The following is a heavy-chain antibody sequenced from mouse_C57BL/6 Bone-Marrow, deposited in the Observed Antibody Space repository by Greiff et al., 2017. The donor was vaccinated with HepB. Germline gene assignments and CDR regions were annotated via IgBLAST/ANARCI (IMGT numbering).Heavy chain of an antibody. CDR3: ARCRGSSFYFDY. V-gene: IGHV1-82*01. CDR1: GYAFSSSW. CDR2: IYPGDGDT. Sequence: VKLQQSGPELVKPGASVKISCKASGYAFSSSWMNWVKQRPGKGLEWIGRIYPGDGDTNYNGKFKGKATLTADKSSSTAYMQLSSLTSEDSAVYFCARCRGSSFYFDYWGQGTTLTVSS. J-gene: IGHJ2*01. D-gene: IGHD1-1*01.